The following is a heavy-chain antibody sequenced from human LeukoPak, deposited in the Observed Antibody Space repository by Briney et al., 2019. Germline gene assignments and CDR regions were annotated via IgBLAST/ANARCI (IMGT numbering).Heavy chain of an antibody. CDR1: GFTFSSHG. J-gene: IGHJ5*02. CDR2: IRNDGSDK. Sequence: PGGSLRLSCAASGFTFSSHGMHWVRQAPGKGLEWVAFIRNDGSDKYYADSVKGRFTISRDNPKNTLYLQMNSLRPEDTAVYYCVRGPGGGVVIVPWGQGTLVTVSS. D-gene: IGHD4-23*01. CDR3: VRGPGGGVVIVP. V-gene: IGHV3-30*02.